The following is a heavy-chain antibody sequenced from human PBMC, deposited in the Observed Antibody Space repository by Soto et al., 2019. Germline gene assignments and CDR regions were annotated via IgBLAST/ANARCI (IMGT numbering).Heavy chain of an antibody. CDR2: IYWDDDK. V-gene: IGHV2-5*02. D-gene: IGHD3-9*01. CDR1: GFSLSTRGVG. Sequence: QITLRESGPTLVKPTQTLPLTCTFSGFSLSTRGVGVGWIRQPPGQALEYLSLIYWDDDKRNSPSLKSRLTIANDTSNNQVVLTKTNKNPVDSHTYFFVHRQPILTGYYSGGGAFDIWGQGTMVTVSS. J-gene: IGHJ3*02. CDR3: VHRQPILTGYYSGGGAFDI.